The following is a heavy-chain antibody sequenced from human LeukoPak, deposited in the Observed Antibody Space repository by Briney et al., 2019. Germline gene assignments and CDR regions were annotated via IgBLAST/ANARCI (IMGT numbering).Heavy chain of an antibody. CDR3: ARGYYGRDV. CDR1: GYTFTGQY. Sequence: ASVKVSCKASGYTFTGQYLYWARQTPGQGLEWMGWINPKTGDTDSAQNFQGRVTMTRDTSITTVYMELSSLTSDDTAVYYCARGYYGRDVWGQGPRVTVSS. CDR2: INPKTGDT. V-gene: IGHV1-2*02. J-gene: IGHJ6*02.